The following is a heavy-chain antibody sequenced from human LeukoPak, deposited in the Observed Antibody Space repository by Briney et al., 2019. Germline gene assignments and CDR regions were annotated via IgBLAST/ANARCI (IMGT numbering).Heavy chain of an antibody. V-gene: IGHV3-30*18. D-gene: IGHD5-24*01. Sequence: GGSLRLSCAASGFTFSSYGMHWVRQAPGKGLEWVAVISYDGSNKYYADSVKGRFTISRDNSKNTLYLQMNSLRAEDTAVYYCAKDLGWLQPPDYWGQGTLVTVSS. J-gene: IGHJ4*02. CDR1: GFTFSSYG. CDR3: AKDLGWLQPPDY. CDR2: ISYDGSNK.